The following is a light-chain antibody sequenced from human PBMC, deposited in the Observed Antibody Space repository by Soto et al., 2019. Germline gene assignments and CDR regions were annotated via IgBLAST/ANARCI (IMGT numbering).Light chain of an antibody. CDR3: SSYSGSSTFV. CDR2: DVN. J-gene: IGLJ1*01. V-gene: IGLV2-14*01. Sequence: QSVLTQPASVSGSPGQSITISCTGTSSDVGGYDYVSWYQQLPGKAPKLLIYDVNNRPSGVSHRFSGSKSGNTASLTISGLQAEYEADYYCSSYSGSSTFVFGTGTKVTVL. CDR1: SSDVGGYDY.